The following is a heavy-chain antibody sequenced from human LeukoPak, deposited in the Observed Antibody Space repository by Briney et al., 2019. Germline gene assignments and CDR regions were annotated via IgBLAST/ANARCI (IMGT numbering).Heavy chain of an antibody. J-gene: IGHJ4*02. CDR1: GYTFTGYY. CDR2: INPNSGGT. D-gene: IGHD4-17*01. Sequence: AASVKVSCKASGYTFTGYYMHWVRQAPGQGLEWMGWINPNSGGTNYAQKFQGRVTMTRDTSISTAYMELSRLRSDDTAVYYCARARQTLRTLGYWGQGTLVTVSS. CDR3: ARARQTLRTLGY. V-gene: IGHV1-2*02.